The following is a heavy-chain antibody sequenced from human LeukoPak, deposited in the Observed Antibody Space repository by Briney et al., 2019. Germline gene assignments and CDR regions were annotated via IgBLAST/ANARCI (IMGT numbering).Heavy chain of an antibody. CDR2: IYPGDSDT. J-gene: IGHJ4*02. Sequence: GESLKISCKGSRYSFTSYWIGWVRQMPGKGLEWMGIIYPGDSDTRYSPSFQGQVTISADKSISTAYLQWSSLKASDTAMYYCARRRYCSSTSCYNVDYWGQGTLVTVSS. V-gene: IGHV5-51*01. CDR1: RYSFTSYW. CDR3: ARRRYCSSTSCYNVDY. D-gene: IGHD2-2*02.